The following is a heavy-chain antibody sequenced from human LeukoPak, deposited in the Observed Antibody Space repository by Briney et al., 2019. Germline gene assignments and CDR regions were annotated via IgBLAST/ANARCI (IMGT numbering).Heavy chain of an antibody. Sequence: GASLRLSCAASGFTFSSYVMRWVRQAPGKGLEWVSTISASGGSTYYADSVKGRFTISRDNSKNTLYLQMNSLRAEDRVVYYCAKGPYSAFDIWGEGTMVTVSS. D-gene: IGHD2-15*01. CDR3: AKGPYSAFDI. J-gene: IGHJ3*02. CDR1: GFTFSSYV. CDR2: ISASGGST. V-gene: IGHV3-23*01.